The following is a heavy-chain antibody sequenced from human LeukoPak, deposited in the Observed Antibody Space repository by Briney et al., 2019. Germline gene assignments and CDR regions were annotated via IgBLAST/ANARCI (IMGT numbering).Heavy chain of an antibody. CDR1: GASIRNYY. V-gene: IGHV4-34*01. Sequence: SETLSLTCTVSGASIRNYYWSWIRQPPGKGLEWIGEINHSGSTNYNPSLKSRVTISVDTSKNQFSLKLSSVTAADTAVYYCARGRYCSGGSCYRRYYFDYWGQGTLVTVSS. D-gene: IGHD2-15*01. J-gene: IGHJ4*02. CDR3: ARGRYCSGGSCYRRYYFDY. CDR2: INHSGST.